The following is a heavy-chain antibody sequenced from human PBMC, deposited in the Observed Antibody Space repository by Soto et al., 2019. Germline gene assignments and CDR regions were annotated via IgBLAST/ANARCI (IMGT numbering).Heavy chain of an antibody. V-gene: IGHV1-18*01. CDR3: ARGSYYYESSGYVNRFAP. Sequence: ASVKVSCKASGYTFTSYAITWVRQAPGQGLEWMGWISAYNGNTHYAQKIQGRVTMTTDTSTSTAYMELRSLRSDDTAVYYCARGSYYYESSGYVNRFAPRGQVTLVTVSS. CDR1: GYTFTSYA. D-gene: IGHD3-22*01. CDR2: ISAYNGNT. J-gene: IGHJ5*02.